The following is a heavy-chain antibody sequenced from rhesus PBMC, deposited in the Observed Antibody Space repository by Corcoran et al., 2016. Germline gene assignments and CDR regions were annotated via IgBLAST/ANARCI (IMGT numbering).Heavy chain of an antibody. J-gene: IGHJ1*01. Sequence: EVQLVQSGAEVKKPGASVKVSCKVSGYTFTELSMHWVGQAPGKGIEWMGGVDPVYGEIKHAEKFQGRVTMTEDTSTDTAYMELSSLRSEDAAVYYCATQTGAPYAEYFEFWGQGALVTVSS. D-gene: IGHD2-15*01. CDR3: ATQTGAPYAEYFEF. V-gene: IGHV1-156*01. CDR2: VDPVYGEI. CDR1: GYTFTELS.